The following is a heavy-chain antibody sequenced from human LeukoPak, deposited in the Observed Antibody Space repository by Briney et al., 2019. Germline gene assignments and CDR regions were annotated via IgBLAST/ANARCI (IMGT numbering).Heavy chain of an antibody. J-gene: IGHJ4*02. CDR3: ARDPHLNHDSSGYYYFDY. CDR1: GGSISSYY. Sequence: SETLSLTCTVSGGSISSYYWSWIRQPPGKGLEWIGNIYYSGSTYYNPSLKSRVTISVDTSKNQFSLKLTSVTAADTAVYYCARDPHLNHDSSGYYYFDYWGQGTLVTVSS. D-gene: IGHD3-22*01. V-gene: IGHV4-59*12. CDR2: IYYSGST.